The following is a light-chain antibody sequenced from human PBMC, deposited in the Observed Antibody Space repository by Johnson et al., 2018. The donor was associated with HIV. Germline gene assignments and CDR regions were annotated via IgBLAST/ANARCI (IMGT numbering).Light chain of an antibody. CDR2: DNN. CDR3: GRWDSRLSAYV. CDR1: TSNIGNNY. Sequence: QSVLTQPPSVSAAPGQRVTISCSGSTSNIGNNYVSWYQQLPGTAPKPLIYDNNKRPSGIPDRFAGSKSGTSAPLGITALPTGDEADYYCGRWDSRLSAYVFGTGTKVTVL. J-gene: IGLJ1*01. V-gene: IGLV1-51*01.